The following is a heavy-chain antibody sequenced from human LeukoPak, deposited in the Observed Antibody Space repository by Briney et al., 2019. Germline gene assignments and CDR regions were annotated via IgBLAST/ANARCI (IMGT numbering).Heavy chain of an antibody. D-gene: IGHD6-6*01. J-gene: IGHJ5*02. CDR2: IKQYASQK. CDR3: AKVIAARPA. CDR1: GFTFTNYW. V-gene: IGHV3-7*05. Sequence: GGSLRLSCAPSGFTFTNYWMSWVRQAPGKGVQWVANIKQYASQKYYVHSLKGLFTISRDNANISLYLQMDILRAEDSAVYYCAKVIAARPAWGQGTLVTVSS.